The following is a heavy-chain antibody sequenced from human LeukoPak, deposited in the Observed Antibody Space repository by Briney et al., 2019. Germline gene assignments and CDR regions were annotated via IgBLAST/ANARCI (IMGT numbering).Heavy chain of an antibody. CDR3: ASPDCSSTSCYRYYYYGMDV. Sequence: SVKVSCKASGGTFSSYAISWVRQAPGQGLEWMGGIIPIFGTANYAQKFQGRVTITADESTSTAYMELSSLRSEDTAVYYCASPDCSSTSCYRYYYYGMDVWGQGTTVTVSS. J-gene: IGHJ6*02. D-gene: IGHD2-2*01. V-gene: IGHV1-69*13. CDR2: IIPIFGTA. CDR1: GGTFSSYA.